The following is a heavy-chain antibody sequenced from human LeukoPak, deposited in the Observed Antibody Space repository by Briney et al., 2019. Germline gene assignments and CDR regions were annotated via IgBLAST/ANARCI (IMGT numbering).Heavy chain of an antibody. Sequence: GGSLRLSCAASGFTFSSYGMTWVRQAPGKGLEWVSAISGSGDSTYYADSVKGRFTISRDNSRNTLSLQMNSLRADDTAVFYCAKELREGRFTAMVQIDYWGQGTLVTVSS. D-gene: IGHD5-18*01. CDR3: AKELREGRFTAMVQIDY. V-gene: IGHV3-23*01. J-gene: IGHJ4*02. CDR1: GFTFSSYG. CDR2: ISGSGDST.